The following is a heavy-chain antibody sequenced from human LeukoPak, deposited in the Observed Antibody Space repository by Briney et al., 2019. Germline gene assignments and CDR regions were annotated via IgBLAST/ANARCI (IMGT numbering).Heavy chain of an antibody. CDR3: ARRHLGYCSGGSCSTMYYGMDV. CDR1: GGSISSSSYY. D-gene: IGHD2-15*01. CDR2: IYYSGST. J-gene: IGHJ6*02. Sequence: MSSETLSLTCTVSGGSISSSSYYWGWIRQPPGKGLEWIGSIYYSGSTYYNPSLKSRVTISVDTSKNQFSLKLSSVTAADTAVYYCARRHLGYCSGGSCSTMYYGMDVWGQGITVTVSS. V-gene: IGHV4-39*01.